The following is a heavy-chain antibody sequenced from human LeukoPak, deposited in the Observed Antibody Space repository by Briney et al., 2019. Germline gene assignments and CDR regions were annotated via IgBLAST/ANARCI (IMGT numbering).Heavy chain of an antibody. V-gene: IGHV4-4*09. CDR3: ARQNYDFWSGYFEATNWFDP. Sequence: SETLSLTCTVSGGSISSYYWSWIRQPPGKGLEWIGYIYTSGSTNYNPSLKSRVTISVDASKNQFSLKLSSVTAADTAVYYCARQNYDFWSGYFEATNWFDPWGQGTLVTVSS. CDR2: IYTSGST. D-gene: IGHD3-3*01. CDR1: GGSISSYY. J-gene: IGHJ5*02.